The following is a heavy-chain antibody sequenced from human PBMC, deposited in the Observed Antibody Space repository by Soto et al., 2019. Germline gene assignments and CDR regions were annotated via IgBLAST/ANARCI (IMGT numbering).Heavy chain of an antibody. Sequence: QVQLVEAGGGVVQPGRSLRLSCAASGFTCSSYGMHWVRQAPGKGLEWVAVMWYDGSNKYYADSVKGRFTISRDNSKNTLYLQMNSLRAEDTAVYYCAREDIVATINFDYWGQGTLVTVSS. CDR3: AREDIVATINFDY. V-gene: IGHV3-33*01. CDR2: MWYDGSNK. D-gene: IGHD5-12*01. J-gene: IGHJ4*02. CDR1: GFTCSSYG.